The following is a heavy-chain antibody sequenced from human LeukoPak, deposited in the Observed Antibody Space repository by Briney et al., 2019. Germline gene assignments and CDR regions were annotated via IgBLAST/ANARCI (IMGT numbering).Heavy chain of an antibody. CDR3: AKSLLNYYYYGMDV. V-gene: IGHV3-7*01. J-gene: IGHJ6*02. CDR1: GFSLSAFW. D-gene: IGHD2/OR15-2a*01. Sequence: QPGGSLRLSCAASGFSLSAFWMSWVRQAPGKGLEWVASVNQDGTVKHYVDSVKGRFTVSRDNAENSLYLQTNSLRVEDTAVYYCAKSLLNYYYYGMDVWGQGTTVTVSS. CDR2: VNQDGTVK.